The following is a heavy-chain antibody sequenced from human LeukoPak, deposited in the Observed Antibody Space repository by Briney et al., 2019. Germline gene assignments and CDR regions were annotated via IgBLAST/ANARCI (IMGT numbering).Heavy chain of an antibody. CDR1: GGSFGGYY. Sequence: SETLSLTCAVYGGSFGGYYWSWIRQPPGKGLEWIGEINHSGSTNYNPSFKSRVTISVDTSKNQFSLKLSSVTAADTAVYYCAREGFCTNGVCLPPPSAFWFDPWGQGTLVTVSS. V-gene: IGHV4-34*01. CDR2: INHSGST. CDR3: AREGFCTNGVCLPPPSAFWFDP. D-gene: IGHD2-8*01. J-gene: IGHJ5*02.